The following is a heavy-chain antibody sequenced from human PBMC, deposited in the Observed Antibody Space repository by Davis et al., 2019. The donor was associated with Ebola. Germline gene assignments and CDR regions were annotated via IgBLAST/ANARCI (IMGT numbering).Heavy chain of an antibody. CDR2: ISSSSSYI. Sequence: GESLKISCAASGFTFSSYSMNWVRQAPGKGLEWVSSISSSSSYIYYADSVKGRFTISRDNAKNSLYLQMNSLRAEDTAVYYCASYDRPYYYYYMDVWGKGTTVTVSS. D-gene: IGHD3-9*01. CDR3: ASYDRPYYYYYMDV. J-gene: IGHJ6*03. V-gene: IGHV3-21*01. CDR1: GFTFSSYS.